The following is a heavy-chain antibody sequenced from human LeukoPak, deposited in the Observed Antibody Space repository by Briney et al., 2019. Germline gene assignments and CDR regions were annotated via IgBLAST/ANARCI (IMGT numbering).Heavy chain of an antibody. CDR2: IYSGGST. J-gene: IGHJ6*02. V-gene: IGHV3-53*04. CDR3: ARISYSSGWYDYYYYYGMDV. CDR1: GFTVSSNY. D-gene: IGHD6-19*01. Sequence: PGGSLRLSCAASGFTVSSNYMSWVRQAPGKGLEWVSVIYSGGSTYYADSVKGRFTISRHNSKNTLYLQMNSLRAEDTAVYYCARISYSSGWYDYYYYYGMDVWGQGTTVTVSS.